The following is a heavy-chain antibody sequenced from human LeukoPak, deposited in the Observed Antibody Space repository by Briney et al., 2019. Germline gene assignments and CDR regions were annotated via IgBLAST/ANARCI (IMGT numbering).Heavy chain of an antibody. Sequence: PGGSLRLSCAASGFTFSNYWMIWVRQAPGKGLERVANIKQDGNEKYYVDSVKGRFTISRDNAKNSLYLQMNSLRAEDTAVYYCVRDPIFFPSSIAAPTDVDIWGQGTMVTVSS. CDR1: GFTFSNYW. CDR3: VRDPIFFPSSIAAPTDVDI. J-gene: IGHJ3*02. CDR2: IKQDGNEK. V-gene: IGHV3-7*01. D-gene: IGHD6-6*01.